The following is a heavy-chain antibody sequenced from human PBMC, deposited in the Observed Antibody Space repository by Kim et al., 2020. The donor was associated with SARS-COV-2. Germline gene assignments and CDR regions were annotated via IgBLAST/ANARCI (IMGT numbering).Heavy chain of an antibody. V-gene: IGHV1-69*13. J-gene: IGHJ6*02. CDR2: IIPIFGTA. Sequence: SVKVSCKASGGTFSSYAISWVRQAPGQGLEWMGGIIPIFGTANYAQKFQGRVTITADESTSTAYMELSSLRSEDTAVYYCARPSYGSPMDYYYYGMDVWGQGTMVTVSS. CDR3: ARPSYGSPMDYYYYGMDV. CDR1: GGTFSSYA. D-gene: IGHD2-8*01.